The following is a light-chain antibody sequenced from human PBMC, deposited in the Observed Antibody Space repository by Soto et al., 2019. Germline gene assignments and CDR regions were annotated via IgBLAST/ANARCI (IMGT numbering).Light chain of an antibody. Sequence: LTQSPDTLSLSPGVRATLSCRASATIGTYLAWYQQKPGQPPRLLITDASNRVTGTPDRFSGEGSGTDFPLTISSVEPDDFAVYFCQQRSSWLTFGGGTRVEV. CDR1: ATIGTY. V-gene: IGKV3-11*01. J-gene: IGKJ4*01. CDR2: DAS. CDR3: QQRSSWLT.